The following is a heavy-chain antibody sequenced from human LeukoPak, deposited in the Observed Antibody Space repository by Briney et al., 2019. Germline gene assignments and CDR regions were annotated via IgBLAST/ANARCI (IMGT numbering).Heavy chain of an antibody. Sequence: GGSLRLSCAASGFTFGRYTLNCVRQPPGGGLEWVSSISGNSDDIHYADSVKGRFTISKDNAKNSLYLQMSSLRAEDTAVYYCTSGYWGQGTLVIVSS. CDR1: GFTFGRYT. V-gene: IGHV3-21*01. J-gene: IGHJ4*02. CDR2: ISGNSDDI. CDR3: TSGY.